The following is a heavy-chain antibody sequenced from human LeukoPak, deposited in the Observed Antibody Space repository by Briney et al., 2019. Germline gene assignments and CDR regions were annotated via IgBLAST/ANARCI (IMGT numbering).Heavy chain of an antibody. J-gene: IGHJ5*02. CDR1: GFTFSSYW. V-gene: IGHV3-7*01. CDR3: ARDLGQYYDTSDNWFDP. CDR2: IKRDGSEK. Sequence: GGSLRLSCAASGFTFSSYWMTWVRQAPGKGLEWVANIKRDGSEKHYVDSVKGRFTISRDNAKNTLNLQMNSLRAEDTAVYYCARDLGQYYDTSDNWFDPWGQGTLVTVSS. D-gene: IGHD3-22*01.